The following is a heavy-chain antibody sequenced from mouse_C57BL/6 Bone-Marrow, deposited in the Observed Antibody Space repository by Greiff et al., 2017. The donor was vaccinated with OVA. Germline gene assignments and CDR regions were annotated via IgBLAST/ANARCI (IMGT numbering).Heavy chain of an antibody. CDR3: VREGNYYDYYGDAMDY. J-gene: IGHJ4*01. V-gene: IGHV10-3*01. D-gene: IGHD2-4*01. Sequence: EVKLVESGGGLVQPKGSLKLSCAASGFTFNTYAMHWVRQAPGKGLEWVARIRSKSSNYATYYADSVKDRFTISRDDSQSMLYLQMNNLKTEYTAMYYCVREGNYYDYYGDAMDYWGQGTSVTVSS. CDR1: GFTFNTYA. CDR2: IRSKSSNYAT.